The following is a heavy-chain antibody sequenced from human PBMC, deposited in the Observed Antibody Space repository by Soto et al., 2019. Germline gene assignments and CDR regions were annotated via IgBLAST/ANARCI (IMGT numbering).Heavy chain of an antibody. CDR3: ARVYQLLYYYYYGMDV. CDR1: GFTLSSYG. CDR2: IWYDGSNK. V-gene: IGHV3-33*01. J-gene: IGHJ6*02. D-gene: IGHD2-2*01. Sequence: GGSLRLSCAASGFTLSSYGMHWVRQAPGKGLEWVAVIWYDGSNKYYADSVKGRFTISRDNSKNTLYLQMNSLRAEDTAVYYCARVYQLLYYYYYGMDVWGQGTTVTVSS.